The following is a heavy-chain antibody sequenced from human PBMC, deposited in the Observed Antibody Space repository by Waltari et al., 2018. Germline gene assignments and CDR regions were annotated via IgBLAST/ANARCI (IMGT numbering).Heavy chain of an antibody. Sequence: EVQLVESGGGLVQPGASLRLSCAPSGFTFSTDSMNWVRQAPGKGLEWVSYISSGGTTVYYADSVKGRFTISRDNARNSLYLQMNSLRVEDTAVYYCARHGDYGDYWGQGTLVTVSS. J-gene: IGHJ4*02. CDR1: GFTFSTDS. CDR3: ARHGDYGDY. V-gene: IGHV3-48*04. CDR2: ISSGGTTV. D-gene: IGHD4-17*01.